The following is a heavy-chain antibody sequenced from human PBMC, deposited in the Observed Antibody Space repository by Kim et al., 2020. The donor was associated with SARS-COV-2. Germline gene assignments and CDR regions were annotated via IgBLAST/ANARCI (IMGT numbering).Heavy chain of an antibody. CDR1: GYTFTDYY. J-gene: IGHJ6*02. CDR3: ARDRGPPYGIDV. V-gene: IGHV1-2*02. CDR2: INPKSGGT. Sequence: ASVKVSCKASGYTFTDYYMHWLRQAPGQGLEWMGWINPKSGGTNYAQKFQGRVTMTRDTSIRTAYMELSRLRSDDTAVYNCARDRGPPYGIDVWGQGGTVTVSS.